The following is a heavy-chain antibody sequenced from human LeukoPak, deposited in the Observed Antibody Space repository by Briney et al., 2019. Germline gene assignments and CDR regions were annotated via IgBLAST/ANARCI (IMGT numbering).Heavy chain of an antibody. D-gene: IGHD5-18*01. CDR3: ARQRYSYGPEFDY. Sequence: GESLKISCKASGYTFSNYWIGWVRQMPGKGLEWMGIVYPGNSDTKYSPSFQGQVTLSADKSISTAYLQWSSLKASDTAMYYCARQRYSYGPEFDYWGQGTLVTVSS. J-gene: IGHJ4*02. V-gene: IGHV5-51*01. CDR1: GYTFSNYW. CDR2: VYPGNSDT.